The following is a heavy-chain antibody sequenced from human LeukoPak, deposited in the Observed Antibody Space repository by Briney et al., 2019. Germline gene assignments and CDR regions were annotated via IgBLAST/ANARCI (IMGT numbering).Heavy chain of an antibody. Sequence: PGGSLRLSCAASGFTFSTYWMHWVRQVPGKGLVWVSRISRDGNTTDYADAVKGRFTISRDNAKNTLYLEMNSLRAEDTAVYYCAKDSLIDYWGQGTLVTVSS. CDR1: GFTFSTYW. J-gene: IGHJ4*02. CDR3: AKDSLIDY. V-gene: IGHV3-74*01. CDR2: ISRDGNTT.